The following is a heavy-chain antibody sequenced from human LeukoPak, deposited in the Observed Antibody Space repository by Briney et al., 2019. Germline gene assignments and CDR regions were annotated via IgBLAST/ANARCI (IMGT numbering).Heavy chain of an antibody. D-gene: IGHD3-9*01. CDR1: GGSLSGFY. V-gene: IGHV4-4*07. J-gene: IGHJ5*02. Sequence: NPSETLSLTCSVSGGSLSGFYWSWLRQPAGKGLEWIGRISASGNTNYNPSLKSRVAMSTDTSRNRFSLKLNSVTAADTAVYYCTRGPSGYYGFDPWGQGTLVTVSS. CDR2: ISASGNT. CDR3: TRGPSGYYGFDP.